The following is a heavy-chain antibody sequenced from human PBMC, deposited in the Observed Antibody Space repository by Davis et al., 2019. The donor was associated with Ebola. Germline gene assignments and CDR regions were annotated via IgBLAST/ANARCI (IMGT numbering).Heavy chain of an antibody. CDR2: IYPGDSDT. J-gene: IGHJ4*02. Sequence: KVSCKGSGYSFTSYWIGWVRQMPEKGLEWMGIIYPGDSDTRYSPSFQGQVTISADKSISTAYLQWSSLKASDTAMYYCARQVAAAGKVDYWGQGTLVTVSS. D-gene: IGHD6-13*01. V-gene: IGHV5-51*01. CDR3: ARQVAAAGKVDY. CDR1: GYSFTSYW.